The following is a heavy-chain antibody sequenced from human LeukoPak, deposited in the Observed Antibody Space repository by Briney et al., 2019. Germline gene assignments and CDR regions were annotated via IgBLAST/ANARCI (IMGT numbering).Heavy chain of an antibody. Sequence: PGGSLRLSCAASGFTVSSNYMSWIRQPPGKGLEWIGYIYYSGSTNYNPSLKSRVTISVDTSKNQFSLKLSSVTAADTAVYYCASDHDEGSGYYYEGGAFDIWGQGTMVTVSS. D-gene: IGHD3-22*01. CDR2: IYYSGST. CDR1: GFTVSSNY. V-gene: IGHV4-59*08. CDR3: ASDHDEGSGYYYEGGAFDI. J-gene: IGHJ3*02.